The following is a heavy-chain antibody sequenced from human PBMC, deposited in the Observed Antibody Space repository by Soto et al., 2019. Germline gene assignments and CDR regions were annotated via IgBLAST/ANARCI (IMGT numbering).Heavy chain of an antibody. V-gene: IGHV1-69*05. CDR1: GGTFSSYA. J-gene: IGHJ3*02. CDR2: IIPIFGTA. CDR3: AAHTGVVVNLNAFDI. D-gene: IGHD2-15*01. Sequence: ASVKVSCKASGGTFSSYAISWVRQAPGQGLEWMGGIIPIFGTANYAQKFQERVTITRDMSTSTAYMELSSLRSEDTAVYYCAAHTGVVVNLNAFDIWGQGTMVTVSS.